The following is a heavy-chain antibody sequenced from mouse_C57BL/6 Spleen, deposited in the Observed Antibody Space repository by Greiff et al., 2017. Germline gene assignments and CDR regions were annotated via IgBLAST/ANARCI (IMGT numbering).Heavy chain of an antibody. D-gene: IGHD2-4*01. V-gene: IGHV1-62-2*01. CDR2: FYPGSGSI. CDR3: ARHGYDYGKGYAMDY. J-gene: IGHJ4*01. Sequence: QVQLKESGAELVKPGASVKLSCKASGYTFTEYTIHWVKQRTGQGLEWIGGFYPGSGSITYNEKFKDKATLTADQSSSTVYMELSRLTSEDSAVYFGARHGYDYGKGYAMDYWGQGTSVTVAS. CDR1: GYTFTEYT.